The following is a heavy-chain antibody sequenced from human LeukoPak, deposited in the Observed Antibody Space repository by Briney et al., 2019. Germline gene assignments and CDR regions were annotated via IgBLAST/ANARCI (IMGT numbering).Heavy chain of an antibody. CDR2: ISSSSSYI. V-gene: IGHV3-11*06. D-gene: IGHD4-17*01. CDR1: GFTFSDYY. Sequence: PGGSLRLSCAASGFTFSDYYMSWIRQAPGKGLEWVSSISSSSSYIYYADSVKGRFTISRDNAKNSLYLQMNSLRAEDTAVYYCARDGVSATVTYDYWGQGTLVTVSS. J-gene: IGHJ4*02. CDR3: ARDGVSATVTYDY.